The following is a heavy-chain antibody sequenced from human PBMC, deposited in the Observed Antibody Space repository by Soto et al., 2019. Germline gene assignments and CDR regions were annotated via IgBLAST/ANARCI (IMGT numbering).Heavy chain of an antibody. J-gene: IGHJ4*02. CDR3: ARLTSPRGWIDY. CDR2: ISSSSSYI. CDR1: GFTFSSYS. V-gene: IGHV3-21*01. Sequence: PGGSLRLSCAASGFTFSSYSMNWVRQAPGKGLEWVSSISSSSSYIYYADSVKGRFTISRDNAKNSLYLQMNSLRAEDTAVYYCARLTSPRGWIDYWGQGTLVTVSS. D-gene: IGHD6-19*01.